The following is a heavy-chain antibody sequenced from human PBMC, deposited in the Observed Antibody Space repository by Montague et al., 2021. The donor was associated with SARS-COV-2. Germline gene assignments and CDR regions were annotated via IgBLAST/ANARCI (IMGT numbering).Heavy chain of an antibody. V-gene: IGHV4-39*01. CDR3: ARLNFHITIFGVVSSRVFDY. J-gene: IGHJ4*02. Sequence: SETLSLTCIVSGGSISSSYYWGWIRQPPGKGLEWIGSIYYSGSTYYNPSLKSRVTISVDTSKNQFSLKLSSVTAADTAVYYCARLNFHITIFGVVSSRVFDYWGQGTLVTVSS. D-gene: IGHD3-3*01. CDR2: IYYSGST. CDR1: GGSISSSYY.